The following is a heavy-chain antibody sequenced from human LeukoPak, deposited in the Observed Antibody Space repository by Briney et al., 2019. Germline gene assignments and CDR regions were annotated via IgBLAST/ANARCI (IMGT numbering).Heavy chain of an antibody. CDR1: GYTFTSYG. V-gene: IGHV1-18*01. Sequence: ASVKVSCKASGYTFTSYGISWVRQAPGQGLEWMGWISAYNGNTSYAQKPQGRVTMTTDTSTSTAYMELRSLRSDDTAVYYCARDDSGWPFDYWGQGTLVTVSS. D-gene: IGHD6-19*01. J-gene: IGHJ4*02. CDR2: ISAYNGNT. CDR3: ARDDSGWPFDY.